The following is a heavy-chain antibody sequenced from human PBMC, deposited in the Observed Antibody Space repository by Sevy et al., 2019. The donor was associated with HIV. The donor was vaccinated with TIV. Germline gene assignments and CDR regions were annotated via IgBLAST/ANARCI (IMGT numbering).Heavy chain of an antibody. CDR2: ISYDGSNK. V-gene: IGHV3-30-3*01. Sequence: GGSLRLSCAASGFTFSSYAMHWVRQAPGKGLEWVAVISYDGSNKYYADSVKGRFIISRDNSKNTLYLQMNSLRAEDTAVYYCARSNTFRGTFDYWGQGTLVTVSS. D-gene: IGHD3-16*01. J-gene: IGHJ4*02. CDR1: GFTFSSYA. CDR3: ARSNTFRGTFDY.